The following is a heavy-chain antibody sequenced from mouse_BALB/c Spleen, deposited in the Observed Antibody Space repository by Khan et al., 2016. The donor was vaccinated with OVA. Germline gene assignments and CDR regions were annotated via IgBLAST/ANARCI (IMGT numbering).Heavy chain of an antibody. Sequence: VQLVESGPELKKPGETVRISCKASGHTFTNYGMNWVKQAPGKGLKWMGWINTYTGEPTYADDFNGRFAFSLETSASTAYLQINNLKNEDTATYFGSRPPYFSYAMDNWGQGTSVTVSS. CDR1: GHTFTNYG. J-gene: IGHJ4*01. CDR2: INTYTGEP. CDR3: SRPPYFSYAMDN. D-gene: IGHD2-10*01. V-gene: IGHV9-3-1*01.